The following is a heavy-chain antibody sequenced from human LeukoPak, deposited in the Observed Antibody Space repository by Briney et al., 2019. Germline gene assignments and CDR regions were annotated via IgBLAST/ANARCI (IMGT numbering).Heavy chain of an antibody. CDR3: ARTVLRFLEWPYYYMDV. V-gene: IGHV1-69*05. CDR1: GGTFSSYA. J-gene: IGHJ6*03. CDR2: IIPIFGTA. Sequence: GASVKVSCKASGGTFSSYAISWVRQAPGQGLEWMGRIIPIFGTANYAQKFQGRVTITTDESTSTAYMELSSLGSEDTAVYYCARTVLRFLEWPYYYMDVWGKGTTVTVSS. D-gene: IGHD3-3*01.